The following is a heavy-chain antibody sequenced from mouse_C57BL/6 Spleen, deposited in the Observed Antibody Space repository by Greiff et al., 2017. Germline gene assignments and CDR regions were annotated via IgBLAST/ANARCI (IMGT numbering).Heavy chain of an antibody. CDR1: GYTFTEYT. CDR3: ARHEDRYYYGSSPSMDY. CDR2: FYPGSGSI. V-gene: IGHV1-62-2*01. J-gene: IGHJ4*01. D-gene: IGHD1-1*01. Sequence: VQLQQSGAELVKPGASVKLSCKASGYTFTEYTIHWVKKRSGQGLEWIGWFYPGSGSIKYNEKFKDKATLTADKSSSTVYMELSRLTSEDSAVYFCARHEDRYYYGSSPSMDYWGQGTSVTVSS.